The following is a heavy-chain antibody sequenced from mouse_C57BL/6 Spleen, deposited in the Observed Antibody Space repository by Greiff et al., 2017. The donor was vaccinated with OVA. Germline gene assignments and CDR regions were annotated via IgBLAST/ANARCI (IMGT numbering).Heavy chain of an antibody. CDR3: ARIIGLPYAMDY. Sequence: QFQLQQPGAELVRPGSSVKLSCKASGYTFTSYWMHWVKQRPIQGLEWIGNIDPSDSETHYNQKFKDKATLTVDKSSSTAYMQLSSLTSEDSAVYYCARIIGLPYAMDYWGQGTSVTVSS. D-gene: IGHD2-14*01. CDR1: GYTFTSYW. V-gene: IGHV1-52*01. CDR2: IDPSDSET. J-gene: IGHJ4*01.